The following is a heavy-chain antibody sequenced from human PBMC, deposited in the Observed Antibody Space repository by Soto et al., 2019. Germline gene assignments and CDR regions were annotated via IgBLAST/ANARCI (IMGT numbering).Heavy chain of an antibody. D-gene: IGHD3-3*01. CDR1: GFTFSSYG. CDR3: AREFWSGPFDY. CDR2: IWYDGSNK. Sequence: QVQLVESGGGVVQPGRSLRLSCAASGFTFSSYGMHWVRQAPGKGLEWVAVIWYDGSNKYNADSVKGRFTISRDNSKNPRYLQLNSLRAEDTAVYYCAREFWSGPFDYWGQGTLVTVSS. J-gene: IGHJ4*02. V-gene: IGHV3-33*01.